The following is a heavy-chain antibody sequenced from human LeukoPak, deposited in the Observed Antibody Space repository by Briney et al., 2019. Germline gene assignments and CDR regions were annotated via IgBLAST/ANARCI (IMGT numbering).Heavy chain of an antibody. CDR1: GGTFSSYA. D-gene: IGHD3-22*01. CDR2: IIPIFGTA. J-gene: IGHJ4*02. CDR3: ARDNSDYDSSFFDY. Sequence: ASVKVSCKASGGTFSSYAISWVRQAPGQGLEWMGGIIPIFGTANYAQKFQGRVTITADKSTSTAYMELSSLRSEDTAVYYCARDNSDYDSSFFDYWGQGTLVTVSS. V-gene: IGHV1-69*06.